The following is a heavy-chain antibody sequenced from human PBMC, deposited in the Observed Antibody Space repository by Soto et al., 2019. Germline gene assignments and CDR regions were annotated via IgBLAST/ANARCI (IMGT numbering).Heavy chain of an antibody. V-gene: IGHV3-13*01. Sequence: EVQLVESGGGLVQPGGSLRLSCAASGFTFSSYDMYWDRQATGKGLEWVSTIGTAGDTYYPGSVKGRFTISRENAKNSLYLQMHSLRAEDTAVYYWPRGGTTVVTPIDYWAPGTLVTVSS. J-gene: IGHJ4*02. D-gene: IGHD4-17*01. CDR1: GFTFSSYD. CDR3: PRGGTTVVTPIDY. CDR2: IGTAGDT.